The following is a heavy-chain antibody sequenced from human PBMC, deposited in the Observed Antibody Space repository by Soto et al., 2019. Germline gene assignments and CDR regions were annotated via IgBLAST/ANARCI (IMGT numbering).Heavy chain of an antibody. CDR2: IVVGSGNT. CDR3: AADPAAYYYDSSGYYGTLDY. CDR1: GFTFTSSA. D-gene: IGHD3-22*01. V-gene: IGHV1-58*01. Sequence: QMQLVQSGPEVKKPGTSVKVSCKASGFTFTSSAVQWVRQARGQRLEWIGWIVVGSGNTNCAQKFQERVTITRDMSTSTAYMELSSLRSEDTAVYYCAADPAAYYYDSSGYYGTLDYWGQGTLVTVSS. J-gene: IGHJ4*02.